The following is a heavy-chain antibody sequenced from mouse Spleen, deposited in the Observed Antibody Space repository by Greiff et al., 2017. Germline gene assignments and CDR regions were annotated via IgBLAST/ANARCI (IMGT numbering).Heavy chain of an antibody. CDR3: TRDRTPLLDFDV. V-gene: IGHV5-9-1*02. J-gene: IGHJ1*03. Sequence: EVKLMESGEGLVKPGGSLKLSCAASGFTFSSYAMSWVRQTPEKRLEWVAYISSGGDYIYYADTVKGRFTISRDNARNTLYLQMSSLKSEDTAMYYCTRDRTPLLDFDVWGTGTTVTVSS. D-gene: IGHD2-10*01. CDR1: GFTFSSYA. CDR2: ISSGGDYI.